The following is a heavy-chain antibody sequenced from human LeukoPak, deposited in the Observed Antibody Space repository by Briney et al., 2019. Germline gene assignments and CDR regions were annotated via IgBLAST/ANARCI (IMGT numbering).Heavy chain of an antibody. CDR3: ARGATFDFWSGYYYFDY. V-gene: IGHV4-61*02. CDR2: IYTSGST. J-gene: IGHJ4*02. D-gene: IGHD3-3*01. CDR1: GGSISSGSYY. Sequence: ASETLSLTCTVSGGSISSGSYYWSWIRQPAGKGLEWIGRIYTSGSTNYNPSLRSRVTISVDTSKNQFSLKLSSVTAADTAVCYCARGATFDFWSGYYYFDYWGQGTLVTVSS.